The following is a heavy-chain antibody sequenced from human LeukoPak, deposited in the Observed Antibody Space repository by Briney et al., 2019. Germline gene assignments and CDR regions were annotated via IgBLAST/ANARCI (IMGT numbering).Heavy chain of an antibody. CDR3: AKDGSIEMATNYYYYYGMDV. CDR2: ISGSGGST. CDR1: GFTFSSYA. V-gene: IGHV3-23*01. J-gene: IGHJ6*02. Sequence: AGSLRLSCAASGFTFSSYAMSWVRQAPGKGLEWVSAISGSGGSTYYADSVKGRFTISRDNSKNTLYLQMNSLRAEDTAVYYCAKDGSIEMATNYYYYYGMDVWGQGTTVTVSS. D-gene: IGHD5-24*01.